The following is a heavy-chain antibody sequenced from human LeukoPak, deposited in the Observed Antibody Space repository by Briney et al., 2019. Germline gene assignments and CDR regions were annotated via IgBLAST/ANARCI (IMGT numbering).Heavy chain of an antibody. D-gene: IGHD3-22*01. CDR2: ISAYNGNT. CDR3: ARDRPDYYDSSAYLRGLYSAFGC. Sequence: ASVKVSCKASGYTFTSYGISWVRQAPGQGLEWMGWISAYNGNTKYAQKLQGRVTMTTDTSTSTAYMELRSLGSDDTAVYYCARDRPDYYDSSAYLRGLYSAFGCWGQGTLVTVSS. V-gene: IGHV1-18*01. CDR1: GYTFTSYG. J-gene: IGHJ4*02.